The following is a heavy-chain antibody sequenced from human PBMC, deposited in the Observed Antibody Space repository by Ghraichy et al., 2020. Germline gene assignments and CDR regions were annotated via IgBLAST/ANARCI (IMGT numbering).Heavy chain of an antibody. J-gene: IGHJ4*02. CDR2: MYYTGST. V-gene: IGHV4-59*01. Sequence: SETLSLTCTVSGGSISRYYWNWIRQPPGKGLEWIGNMYYTGSTNYNPSLKSRVTISIDTSKNQFSLKLRSVTAADTAVYYCARGVAARLIDQAFDYWGQGTLVTVSS. CDR3: ARGVAARLIDQAFDY. CDR1: GGSISRYY. D-gene: IGHD6-6*01.